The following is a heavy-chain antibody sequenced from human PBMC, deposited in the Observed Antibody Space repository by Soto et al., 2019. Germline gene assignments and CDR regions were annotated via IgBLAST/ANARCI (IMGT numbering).Heavy chain of an antibody. CDR2: INSDGSST. CDR1: GFTFSSYW. J-gene: IGHJ6*02. D-gene: IGHD3-3*01. V-gene: IGHV3-74*01. Sequence: GGSLRLSCAASGFTFSSYWMHWVRQAPGKGLVWVSRINSDGSSTSYADSVKGRFTISRDNAKNTLYLQMNSLRAEDTAVYYCARLGRPPYDFWSGYYYYYYYGMDVWGQGTTVTVSS. CDR3: ARLGRPPYDFWSGYYYYYYYGMDV.